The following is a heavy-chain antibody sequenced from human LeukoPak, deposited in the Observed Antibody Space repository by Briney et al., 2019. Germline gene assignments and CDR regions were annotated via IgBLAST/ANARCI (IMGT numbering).Heavy chain of an antibody. CDR2: INPSGGST. J-gene: IGHJ4*02. CDR3: ARDRRYCSSTSCYTPIAGPYYFDY. Sequence: ASVKVSCKASGYTFTSYYMHWVRQAPGQGLEWMGIINPSGGSTSYARKFQGRVTMTRDTSTSTVYMELSSLRSEDTAVYYCARDRRYCSSTSCYTPIAGPYYFDYWGQGTLVTVSS. V-gene: IGHV1-46*01. CDR1: GYTFTSYY. D-gene: IGHD2-2*02.